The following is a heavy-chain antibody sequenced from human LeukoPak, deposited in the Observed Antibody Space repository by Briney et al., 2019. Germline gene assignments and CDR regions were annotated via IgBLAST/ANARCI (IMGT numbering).Heavy chain of an antibody. CDR1: GYTFTSYA. CDR2: INAGNGNT. Sequence: GASVKVSCKASGYTFTSYAMHWVRLAPGQRLEWMGWINAGNGNTKYSQKFQGRVTITRDTSASTAYMELSSLRSEDTAVYYCARSTSYFHIVAMGVNAFDIWGQGTMVTVSS. J-gene: IGHJ3*02. V-gene: IGHV1-3*01. CDR3: ARSTSYFHIVAMGVNAFDI. D-gene: IGHD2-21*01.